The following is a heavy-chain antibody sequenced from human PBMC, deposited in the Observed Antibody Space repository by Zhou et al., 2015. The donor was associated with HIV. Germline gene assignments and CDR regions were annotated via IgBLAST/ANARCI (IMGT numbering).Heavy chain of an antibody. CDR2: IYNGDT. D-gene: IGHD3-22*01. J-gene: IGHJ4*02. CDR3: ARDDSSGYHSFDY. Sequence: QVQLVQSGAEVKKPGSSVKVSCKASGGTFSNYGFSWVRQAPGQGLEWMGWIYNGDTNYAQKFQGRVTMTTDTSTSTGYMELRSLRSDDTATYFCARDDSSGYHSFDYWGQGTLVTVSS. CDR1: GGTFSNYG. V-gene: IGHV1-18*01.